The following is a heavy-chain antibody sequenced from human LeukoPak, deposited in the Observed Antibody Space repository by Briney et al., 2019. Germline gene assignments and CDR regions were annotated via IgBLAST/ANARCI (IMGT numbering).Heavy chain of an antibody. D-gene: IGHD3-16*01. CDR1: GASITSYH. CDR2: MFYSGNT. V-gene: IGHV4-4*07. Sequence: SETLSLTCTVSGASITSYHWSWIRQPAGKGLEWIGRMFYSGNTDYNPSLKSRLTMSIDTSKNQFSLKLSSVTAADTAVYYCARVGGNDAFDIWGQGTMVTVSS. CDR3: ARVGGNDAFDI. J-gene: IGHJ3*02.